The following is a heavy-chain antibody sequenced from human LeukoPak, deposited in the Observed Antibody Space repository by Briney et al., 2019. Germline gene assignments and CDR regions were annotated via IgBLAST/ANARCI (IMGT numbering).Heavy chain of an antibody. CDR3: ATGGVKSRDCGGDCYFEGI. V-gene: IGHV1-69*02. CDR1: GGTFSSYT. D-gene: IGHD2-21*01. J-gene: IGHJ3*02. Sequence: GASVKVSCKASGGTFSSYTISWVRQAPGQGLKWMGRIIPILGIANYAQKFQGRVTITADKSTSTAYMELSSLRSEDTAVYYCATGGVKSRDCGGDCYFEGIWGQGTMVTVSS. CDR2: IIPILGIA.